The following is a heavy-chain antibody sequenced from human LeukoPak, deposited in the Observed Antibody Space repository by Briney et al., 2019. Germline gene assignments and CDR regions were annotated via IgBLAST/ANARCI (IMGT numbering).Heavy chain of an antibody. CDR3: ATTSGYRNYYYYYIDV. CDR1: GVSISNTVYY. V-gene: IGHV4-39*01. J-gene: IGHJ6*03. CDR2: SFDGGNS. Sequence: KPSETLSLTCTVSGVSISNTVYYWGWICQAPGKGLEWIGTSFDGGNSYYNPSLKSRVTMSVDGSKNQFSLTLASVTAADTAVYYCATTSGYRNYYYYYIDVWGKGTTVTVSS. D-gene: IGHD3-22*01.